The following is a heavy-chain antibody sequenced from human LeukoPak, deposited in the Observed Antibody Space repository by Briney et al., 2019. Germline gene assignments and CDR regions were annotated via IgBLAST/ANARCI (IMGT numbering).Heavy chain of an antibody. Sequence: GGSLRLSCAASGFTFGGYEMNWVRQAPGKGLEWVSYISSSGSTINYADSVKGRFTISRDNAKNSLYLQMSSLRAEDTAVYYCASLYDSTGRDYWGQGTLATVSS. CDR1: GFTFGGYE. CDR2: ISSSGSTI. V-gene: IGHV3-48*03. CDR3: ASLYDSTGRDY. J-gene: IGHJ4*02. D-gene: IGHD3-22*01.